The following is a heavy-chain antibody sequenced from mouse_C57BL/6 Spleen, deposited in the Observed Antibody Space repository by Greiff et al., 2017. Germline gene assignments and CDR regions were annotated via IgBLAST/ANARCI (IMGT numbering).Heavy chain of an antibody. J-gene: IGHJ4*01. CDR3: ARQRFYYGYGAMDY. V-gene: IGHV5-6*01. Sequence: EVKLVESGGDLVKPGGSLKLSCAASGFTFSSYGMSWVRQTPDKRLEWVATISSGGSYTSYPDSVKGRFTLSRDNAKNTLYLQMSSLKSEDTAMYYCARQRFYYGYGAMDYWGQGTSVTVSS. D-gene: IGHD2-2*01. CDR2: ISSGGSYT. CDR1: GFTFSSYG.